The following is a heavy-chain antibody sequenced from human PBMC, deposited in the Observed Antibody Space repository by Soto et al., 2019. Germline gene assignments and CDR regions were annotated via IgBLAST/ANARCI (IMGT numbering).Heavy chain of an antibody. CDR3: ASSSGSYWQLDY. D-gene: IGHD1-26*01. J-gene: IGHJ4*02. V-gene: IGHV1-3*01. CDR1: GYTFTSYA. CDR2: INAGNGNT. Sequence: QVQLVQSGAEVKKPGASVKVSCKASGYTFTSYAMHWVRQAPGQRLEWMGWINAGNGNTKYSQKFQGRVTITRDTSASTAYMELSSLRSEDTAVYYFASSSGSYWQLDYWGQGTLVTVSS.